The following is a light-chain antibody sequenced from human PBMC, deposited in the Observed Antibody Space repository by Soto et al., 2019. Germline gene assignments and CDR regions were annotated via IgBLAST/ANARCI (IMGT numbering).Light chain of an antibody. J-gene: IGKJ2*01. V-gene: IGKV3-20*01. CDR3: QQYGSSPYT. Sequence: EILLTQSPGTLSLSPGERANLSCRASQSVRNNYVAWYQQKPGQAPRLLISGASGRATGIPDRFSGSGSGADFTLTISRLEPGDFAVYYCQQYGSSPYTFGQGTNLEI. CDR1: QSVRNNY. CDR2: GAS.